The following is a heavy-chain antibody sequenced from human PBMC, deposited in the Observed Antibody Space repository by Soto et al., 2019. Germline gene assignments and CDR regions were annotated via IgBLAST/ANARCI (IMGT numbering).Heavy chain of an antibody. J-gene: IGHJ4*02. V-gene: IGHV4-4*02. CDR1: GCSFTSNNW. D-gene: IGHD1-7*01. CDR3: ASRDPGTSVDY. CDR2: IYRTGST. Sequence: SATLSLTRAVSGCSFTSNNWLTWVRQPPGQGLEWIGEIYRTGSTNYNPSLKSRVTISLDKSENQFSLKVTSLTAADTAVYYCASRDPGTSVDYWGQGTLGT.